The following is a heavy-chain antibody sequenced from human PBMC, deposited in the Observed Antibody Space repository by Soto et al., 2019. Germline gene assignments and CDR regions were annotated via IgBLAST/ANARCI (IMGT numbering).Heavy chain of an antibody. V-gene: IGHV1-69*06. Sequence: QVQLVQSGAEVKKPGSSVQVSCKASGGTFSSSAITWVRQAPGQGLEWMGAIIPVFGTAHYAQKFQGRVTITADKPTSTAYMELSRLRSEDTAVYYWARERPERGKDVWGQGTTVTVSS. CDR2: IIPVFGTA. CDR1: GGTFSSSA. D-gene: IGHD3-16*01. CDR3: ARERPERGKDV. J-gene: IGHJ6*02.